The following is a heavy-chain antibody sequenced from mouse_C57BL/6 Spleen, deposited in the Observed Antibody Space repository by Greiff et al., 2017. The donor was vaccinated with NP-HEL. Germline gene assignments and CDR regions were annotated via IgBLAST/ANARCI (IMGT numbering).Heavy chain of an antibody. CDR2: IHPNSGST. CDR3: ARYSSYDAMDY. CDR1: GYTFTSYW. V-gene: IGHV1-64*01. J-gene: IGHJ4*01. D-gene: IGHD1-1*01. Sequence: VQLQQSGAELVKPGASVKLSCKASGYTFTSYWMHWVKQRPGQGLEWIGMIHPNSGSTNYNEKFKSKATLTVDKSSSTAYMQLSSLTSEDAAVYYCARYSSYDAMDYWGQGTSVTVSS.